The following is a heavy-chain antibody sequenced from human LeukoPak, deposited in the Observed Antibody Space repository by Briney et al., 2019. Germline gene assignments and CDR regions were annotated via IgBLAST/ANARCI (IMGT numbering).Heavy chain of an antibody. CDR2: IYYSGST. CDR1: GGSISSSSYY. J-gene: IGHJ4*02. D-gene: IGHD3-22*01. CDR3: ARVTGYMIEDFFDS. V-gene: IGHV4-39*07. Sequence: SGTLSLTCTVSGGSISSSSYYWGWIRQPPGKGLEWIGSIYYSGSTYYNPSLKSRVTISVDTSKNQFSLKLSSVTAADTAVYYCARVTGYMIEDFFDSWGQGTLVTVSS.